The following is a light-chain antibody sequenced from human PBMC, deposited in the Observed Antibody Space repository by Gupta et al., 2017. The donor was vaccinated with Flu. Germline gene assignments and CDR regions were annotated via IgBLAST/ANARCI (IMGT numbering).Light chain of an antibody. CDR3: QQYGSSLPWT. Sequence: EIVLTQSPGTLSLSPGERATLSCRASQSVSSSYLAWYQQKPGQAPRLLIYGAASRGTGIPDRFSGSGDGTDFTLTISRREQEDFAVYYCQQYGSSLPWTFGQGTKVEIK. CDR1: QSVSSSY. V-gene: IGKV3-20*01. CDR2: GAA. J-gene: IGKJ1*01.